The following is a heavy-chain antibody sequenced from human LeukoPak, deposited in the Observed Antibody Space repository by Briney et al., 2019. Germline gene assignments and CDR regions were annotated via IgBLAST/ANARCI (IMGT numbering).Heavy chain of an antibody. J-gene: IGHJ4*02. CDR1: GGSISSSTYY. CDR3: ARGGWFGELLFDY. Sequence: SKTLSLTCSVSGGSISSSTYYWGWIRQPPGKGLEWIAGIHYGGSTYYSPSLKSRLTISIDPSKNQFSLKVRSVTAADTAVYYCARGGWFGELLFDYWGQGTLVTVSS. CDR2: IHYGGST. D-gene: IGHD3-10*01. V-gene: IGHV4-39*01.